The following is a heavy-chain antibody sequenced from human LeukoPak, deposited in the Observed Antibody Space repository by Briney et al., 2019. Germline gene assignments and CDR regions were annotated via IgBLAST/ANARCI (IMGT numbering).Heavy chain of an antibody. CDR3: TREIFGGLRLGFDY. CDR1: GFTFGDYA. Sequence: PGGSLRLSCTASGFTFGDYAMSWVRQAPGKGLEWVGFIRSKAYGGTTEYAASVKGRFTISRDDSKSIAYLQMNSLKTEDTAVYYCTREIFGGLRLGFDYWGQGTLVTVSS. V-gene: IGHV3-49*04. D-gene: IGHD5-12*01. J-gene: IGHJ4*02. CDR2: IRSKAYGGTT.